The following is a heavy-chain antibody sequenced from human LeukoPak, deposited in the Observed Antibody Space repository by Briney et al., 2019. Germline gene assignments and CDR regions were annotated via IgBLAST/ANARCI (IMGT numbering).Heavy chain of an antibody. Sequence: GGSLRLSCAASGFTFSSYGMHWVRQAPGKGLEWVAVISFDGSNKYYADSGKGRFTISRDDSKNTLYLQMNSLRAEDTAVYYCANFRSGDPSEGGYLPFDYWGQGTLVTVSP. CDR2: ISFDGSNK. J-gene: IGHJ4*02. D-gene: IGHD3-22*01. V-gene: IGHV3-30*18. CDR3: ANFRSGDPSEGGYLPFDY. CDR1: GFTFSSYG.